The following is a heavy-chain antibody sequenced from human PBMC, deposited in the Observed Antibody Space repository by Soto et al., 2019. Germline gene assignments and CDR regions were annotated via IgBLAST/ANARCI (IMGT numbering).Heavy chain of an antibody. CDR3: ARVGPDPHCATVTTAGADAFDI. V-gene: IGHV4-30-4*01. CDR1: GGSISSGDYY. D-gene: IGHD4-17*01. J-gene: IGHJ3*02. CDR2: IYYSGYT. Sequence: SEALSLTCTVSGGSISSGDYYWSWIRQPPGKGLEWIGYIYYSGYTSYNPSLKSRVTISVDTSKNQFSLKLSSVTAADTAVYYCARVGPDPHCATVTTAGADAFDIWGQGTMVTVS.